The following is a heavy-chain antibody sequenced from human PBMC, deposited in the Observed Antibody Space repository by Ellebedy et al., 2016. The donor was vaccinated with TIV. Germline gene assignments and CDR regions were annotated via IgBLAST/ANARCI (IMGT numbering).Heavy chain of an antibody. CDR2: ISASGGTK. CDR1: GFTXHKYT. CDR3: AKVPSSSWYGDYYYGXXV. D-gene: IGHD6-13*01. V-gene: IGHV3-23*01. J-gene: IGHJ6*04. Sequence: PGGSLRLSCAASGFTXHKYTLSWVRLAPGKGLEWVSGISASGGTKYYAESVTGRFTISRDNSKNTLYLQMNSLRAEDTAVYYCAKVPSSSWYGDYYYGXXVWGKGTTVTVSS.